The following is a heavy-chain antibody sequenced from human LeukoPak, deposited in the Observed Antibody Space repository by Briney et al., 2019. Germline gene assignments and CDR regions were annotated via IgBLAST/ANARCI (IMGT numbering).Heavy chain of an antibody. J-gene: IGHJ4*02. V-gene: IGHV3-23*01. CDR2: ITGSGDSA. CDR1: GFTFSSYA. CDR3: ARRTSYYFPY. Sequence: GGSLRLSCAASGFTFSSYAMSWVRQAPGKGLEWVSTITGSGDSADYADSVKGQFTISRDNGKNTLYLEVNSLRVEDTAVYCCARRTSYYFPYWGQGTQVTVSS.